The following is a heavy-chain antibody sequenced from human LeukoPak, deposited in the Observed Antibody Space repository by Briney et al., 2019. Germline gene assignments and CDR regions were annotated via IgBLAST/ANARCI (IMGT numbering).Heavy chain of an antibody. CDR3: ARDRGYSYGFDY. CDR2: IWYDGSNK. CDR1: GFTFSSYG. V-gene: IGHV3-33*01. J-gene: IGHJ4*02. Sequence: GGSLRLSCAASGFTFSSYGMHWVRQAPGKGLEWVAVIWYDGSNKYYADSVKGQFTISRDNSKNTLYLQMNSLRAEDTAVYYCARDRGYSYGFDYWGQGTLVTVSS. D-gene: IGHD5-18*01.